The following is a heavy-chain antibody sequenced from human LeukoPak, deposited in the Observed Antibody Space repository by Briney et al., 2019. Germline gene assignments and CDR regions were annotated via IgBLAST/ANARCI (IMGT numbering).Heavy chain of an antibody. CDR1: GYTFTSYA. CDR3: ARDRDSSGWYHYYYGMDV. J-gene: IGHJ6*02. CDR2: IIPIFGTA. Sequence: SVKVSCKASGYTFTSYAMHWVRQAPGQRLEWMGGIIPIFGTANYAQKFQGRVTITADESTSTAYMELSSLRSEDTAVYYCARDRDSSGWYHYYYGMDVWGQGTTVTVSS. V-gene: IGHV1-69*13. D-gene: IGHD6-19*01.